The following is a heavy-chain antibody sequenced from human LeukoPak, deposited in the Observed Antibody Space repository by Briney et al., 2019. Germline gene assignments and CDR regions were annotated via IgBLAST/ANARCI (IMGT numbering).Heavy chain of an antibody. CDR1: GFTVSSNY. D-gene: IGHD3-10*01. J-gene: IGHJ4*02. Sequence: GGSLRLSCAASGFTVSSNYMSWVRQAPGKGLEWVSVIYSGGSTYYADSVKGRFTISSDNSKNTLYLQMNSLRAEDTAVYYCARDPDYGSGSFDYWGQGTLVTVSS. CDR3: ARDPDYGSGSFDY. CDR2: IYSGGST. V-gene: IGHV3-66*01.